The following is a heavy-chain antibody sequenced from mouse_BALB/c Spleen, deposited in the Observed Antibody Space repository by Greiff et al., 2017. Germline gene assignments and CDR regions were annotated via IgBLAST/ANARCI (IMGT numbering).Heavy chain of an antibody. J-gene: IGHJ3*01. V-gene: IGHV14-4*02. CDR3: NAFYGSSYGGFAY. CDR1: GFNIKDYY. CDR2: IDPENGDT. D-gene: IGHD1-1*01. Sequence: VQLQQSGAELVRSGASVKLSCTASGFNIKDYYMHWVKQRPEQGLEWIGWIDPENGDTEYAPKFQGKATMTADTSSNTAYLQLSSLTSEDTAVYYCNAFYGSSYGGFAYWGQGTLVTVSA.